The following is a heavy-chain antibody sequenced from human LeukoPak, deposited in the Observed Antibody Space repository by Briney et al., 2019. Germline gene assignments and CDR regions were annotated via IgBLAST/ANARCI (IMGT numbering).Heavy chain of an antibody. J-gene: IGHJ4*02. CDR2: IIPILGIA. CDR1: GGTFSSYA. Sequence: GASVKVSCKASGGTFSSYAISWVRQAPGQGLEWMGRIIPILGIANYAQKFQGRVTITADKSTSTAYMELSSLRSEDTAVYYCARSEYDSSGSIGWNFDYWGQGTLVTVSS. D-gene: IGHD3-22*01. CDR3: ARSEYDSSGSIGWNFDY. V-gene: IGHV1-69*04.